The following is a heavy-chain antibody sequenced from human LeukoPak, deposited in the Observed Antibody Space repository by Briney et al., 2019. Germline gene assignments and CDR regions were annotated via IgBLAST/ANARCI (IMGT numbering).Heavy chain of an antibody. D-gene: IGHD3-16*01. Sequence: SDPLSLTCTVSGGFLSSNFWSWLRPPPGKGLVWFGYMYNSGSTGYTLSLKSRVTISLDTSKHEFSLKLSSVTAADTAVYFCARHGGGKLFDHWGQGTLVTVSS. V-gene: IGHV4-59*08. CDR2: MYNSGST. J-gene: IGHJ4*02. CDR3: ARHGGGKLFDH. CDR1: GGFLSSNF.